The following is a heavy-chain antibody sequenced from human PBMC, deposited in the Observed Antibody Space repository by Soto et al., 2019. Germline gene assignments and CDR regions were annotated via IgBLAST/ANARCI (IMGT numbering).Heavy chain of an antibody. CDR3: AKRQPVTVFDY. CDR1: GFTFSAYA. V-gene: IGHV3-23*01. Sequence: PGGSLRLSCAASGFTFSAYAMTWVRQAPEKGLEWVSAVTKSGNTYYGDSVKGRFTISRDNSKNTLYLQMNSLRAEDTAVYYCAKRQPVTVFDYWGQGTLVTVSS. D-gene: IGHD2-21*02. J-gene: IGHJ4*02. CDR2: VTKSGNT.